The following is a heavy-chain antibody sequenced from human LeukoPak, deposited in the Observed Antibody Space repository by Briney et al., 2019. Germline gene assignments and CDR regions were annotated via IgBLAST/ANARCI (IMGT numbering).Heavy chain of an antibody. J-gene: IGHJ6*03. CDR2: INPNSGNT. CDR1: VYTFTDYY. V-gene: IGHV1-8*02. D-gene: IGHD6-13*01. CDR3: ARGLIAAAGTGDYYYYMDV. Sequence: ASVKVSCKASVYTFTDYYMYWVRQAPGQGLEWMGCINPNSGNTGYAQKFQGRVTMTRNTSISTAYMELSSLRSEDTAVYYCARGLIAAAGTGDYYYYMDVWGKGTTVTVSS.